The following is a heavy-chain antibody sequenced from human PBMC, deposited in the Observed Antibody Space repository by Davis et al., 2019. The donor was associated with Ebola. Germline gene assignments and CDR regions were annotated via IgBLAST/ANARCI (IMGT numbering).Heavy chain of an antibody. CDR3: ARDPYDYVWGSYRFDY. J-gene: IGHJ4*02. CDR2: INHSRST. Sequence: MPSETLSLTFAVYGGSFSGYYWSWIRQPPGKGLEWIGEINHSRSTNYNPSLKSRVTIAVDTSKNPFSLKLSSVTATDTAVYYCARDPYDYVWGSYRFDYWGQGTLVTVSS. CDR1: GGSFSGYY. D-gene: IGHD3-16*02. V-gene: IGHV4-34*01.